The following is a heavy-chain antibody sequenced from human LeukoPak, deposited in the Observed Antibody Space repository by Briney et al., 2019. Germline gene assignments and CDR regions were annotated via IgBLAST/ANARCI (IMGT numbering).Heavy chain of an antibody. CDR1: GFTFSSYS. Sequence: PGGSLRLSCAASGFTFSSYSMNWVRQAPGKGLEWVSYISSSSSTIYYADSVKGRFTISRDNAKNSLYLQMNSLRAEDTAVYYCASGIVVVPAAQDAFDIWGQGTMVTVSS. D-gene: IGHD2-2*01. CDR2: ISSSSSTI. J-gene: IGHJ3*02. CDR3: ASGIVVVPAAQDAFDI. V-gene: IGHV3-48*01.